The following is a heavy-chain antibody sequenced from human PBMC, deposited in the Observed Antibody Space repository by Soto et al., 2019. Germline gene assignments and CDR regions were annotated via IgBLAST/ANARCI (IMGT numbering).Heavy chain of an antibody. CDR2: VHYSGST. Sequence: SETLSLTCNLSGGSFHNFYWLWIRQPPGKGLEWVGHVHYSGSTNYSPSLNGRATVSLDTSKSQLSLKLRSVTAADTAMYFCARGVDYYATSGYFSFDSRGQGIPVTVSS. D-gene: IGHD3-16*01. CDR1: GGSFHNFY. CDR3: ARGVDYYATSGYFSFDS. J-gene: IGHJ4*02. V-gene: IGHV4-59*01.